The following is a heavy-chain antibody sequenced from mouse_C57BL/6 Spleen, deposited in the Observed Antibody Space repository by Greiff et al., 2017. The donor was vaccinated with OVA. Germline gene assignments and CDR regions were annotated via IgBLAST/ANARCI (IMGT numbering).Heavy chain of an antibody. CDR1: GFTFSDYG. D-gene: IGHD1-2*01. V-gene: IGHV5-17*01. J-gene: IGHJ4*01. CDR2: ISSGSSTI. Sequence: EVQLQESGGGLVKPGGSLKLSCAASGFTFSDYGMHWVRQAPEKGLEWVAYISSGSSTIYYADTVKGRFTISRDNAKNTLFLQMTSLRSEDTAMYYCARSYYGYVDYWGQGTSVTVSS. CDR3: ARSYYGYVDY.